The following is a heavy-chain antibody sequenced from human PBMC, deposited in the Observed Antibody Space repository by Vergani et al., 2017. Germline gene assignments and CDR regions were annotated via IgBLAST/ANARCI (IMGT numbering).Heavy chain of an antibody. J-gene: IGHJ4*02. CDR2: ISGSGDTT. Sequence: EVQLLESGGGLVQPGGSLRLSCAASGFTFSRYAMSWVRQAPGKGLEWVSAISGSGDTTYYADSVKGRFTISRDNSKNTRDLQMNSLRDDDTAVYYCAKGPIGDYWGQGTLVTVSS. CDR3: AKGPIGDY. V-gene: IGHV3-23*01. CDR1: GFTFSRYA. D-gene: IGHD3-10*01.